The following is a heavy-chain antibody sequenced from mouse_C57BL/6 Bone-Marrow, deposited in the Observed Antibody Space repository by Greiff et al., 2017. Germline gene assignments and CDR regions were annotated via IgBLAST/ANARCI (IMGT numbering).Heavy chain of an antibody. D-gene: IGHD3-2*02. V-gene: IGHV5-15*01. J-gene: IGHJ4*01. CDR3: ARRGQLRPLYYAMDY. CDR1: GFTFSDYG. Sequence: EVKLMESGGGLVQPGGSLKLSCAASGFTFSDYGMAWVRQAPRKGPVWVAFISNLASSIYYADTVTGRFTISRENAKNSLYLEMSSPRSEDTAMYYCARRGQLRPLYYAMDYWCQGTSVTVSS. CDR2: ISNLASSI.